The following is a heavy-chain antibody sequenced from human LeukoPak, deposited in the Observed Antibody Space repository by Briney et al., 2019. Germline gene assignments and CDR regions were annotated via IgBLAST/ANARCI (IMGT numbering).Heavy chain of an antibody. CDR3: ARVRYFEYWFDP. CDR1: GGSISSYY. Sequence: SETLSLTCTVSGGSISSYYWSWIRQPPGKGLEWIGYINYSRSTNYNPSLKSRVTISVDTCKNQFSLKLSSVTAADTGVYYCARVRYFEYWFDPWGEGTLVTVSS. D-gene: IGHD3-9*01. J-gene: IGHJ5*02. V-gene: IGHV4-59*01. CDR2: INYSRST.